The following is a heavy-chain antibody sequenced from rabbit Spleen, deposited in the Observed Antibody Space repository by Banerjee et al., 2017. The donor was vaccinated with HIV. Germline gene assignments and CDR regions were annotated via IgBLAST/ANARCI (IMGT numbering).Heavy chain of an antibody. CDR2: IYTGSGNT. D-gene: IGHD4-1*01. CDR3: ATNHYTGDFNL. Sequence: QQLVESGGGLVQPEGSLTLTCKASGIDFSSGYYICWVRQAPGKGLEWIGCIYTGSGNTYYASWAKGRFTFSKTSSTTVTLQMTSLTAADTATYFCATNHYTGDFNLWGPGTLVTVS. V-gene: IGHV1S45*01. CDR1: GIDFSSGYY. J-gene: IGHJ4*01.